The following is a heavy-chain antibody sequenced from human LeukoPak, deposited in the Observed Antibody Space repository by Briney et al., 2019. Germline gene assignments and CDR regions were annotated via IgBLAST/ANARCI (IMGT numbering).Heavy chain of an antibody. V-gene: IGHV3-30*05. CDR2: ISYDESNK. CDR1: GFTFGSYG. J-gene: IGHJ4*02. Sequence: GGTLTLYCAGSGFTFGSYGMLWLRPAPGKGLKGVAVISYDESNKYYADSVKGRITISRDNSKNTLYLQMNSLRAEGTGVFYCARAPVATVLPRYWGQGAMVSVCS. D-gene: IGHD5-12*01. CDR3: ARAPVATVLPRY.